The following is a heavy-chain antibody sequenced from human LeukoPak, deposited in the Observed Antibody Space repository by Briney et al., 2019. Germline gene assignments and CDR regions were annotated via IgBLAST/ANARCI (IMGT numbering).Heavy chain of an antibody. CDR2: IKQDGSEK. J-gene: IGHJ4*02. D-gene: IGHD3-10*01. CDR3: ARFRMVRGVISEGFDY. V-gene: IGHV3-7*01. Sequence: PGGSLRLSCAASGFTFSSYWMSWVRQAPGKGLEWVANIKQDGSEKYYVDSVKGRFTISRDNAKNSLYLQMNSLRAEDTAVYYCARFRMVRGVISEGFDYWGQGTLVTVSS. CDR1: GFTFSSYW.